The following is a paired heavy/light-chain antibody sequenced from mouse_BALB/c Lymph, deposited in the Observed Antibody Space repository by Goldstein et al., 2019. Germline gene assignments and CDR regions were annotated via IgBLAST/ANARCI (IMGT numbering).Heavy chain of an antibody. D-gene: IGHD2-4*01. CDR1: GFTFSSYA. Sequence: EVMLVESGGGLVKPGGSLKLSCAASGFTFSSYAMSWVRQTPEKRLEWVATISSGGSYTYYPDSVKGRFTISRDNAKNTLYLQMSSLRSEDTAMYYCASLPMITTWFAYWGQGTLVTVSA. V-gene: IGHV5-9-1*01. CDR3: ASLPMITTWFAY. J-gene: IGHJ3*01. CDR2: ISSGGSYT.
Light chain of an antibody. CDR1: QNVGTA. V-gene: IGKV6-13*01. CDR3: QQYSSYPFT. J-gene: IGKJ4*01. CDR2: SAS. Sequence: DIVMTQSQKFMSTSVGDRVSITCKASQNVGTAVAWYQQKPGQSPKLLIYSASNRYTGVPDRFTGSGSGTDFTLTISNMQSEDLADYFCQQYSSYPFTFGSGTKLEIK.